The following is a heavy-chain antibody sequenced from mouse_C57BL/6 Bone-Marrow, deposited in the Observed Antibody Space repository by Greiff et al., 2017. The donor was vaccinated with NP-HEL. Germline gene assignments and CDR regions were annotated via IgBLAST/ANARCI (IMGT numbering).Heavy chain of an antibody. V-gene: IGHV1-64*01. J-gene: IGHJ3*01. D-gene: IGHD2-3*01. CDR3: ARDRWEDWFAY. CDR2: IRPNSGST. CDR1: GYTFTSYW. Sequence: QVQLQQPGAELVKPGASVKLSCKASGYTFTSYWMHWVKQRPGQGLEWIGMIRPNSGSTNYNEKFKSKATLTVDKSSSTAYMPLSSLTSEDSAVYYCARDRWEDWFAYWGQGTLVTVSA.